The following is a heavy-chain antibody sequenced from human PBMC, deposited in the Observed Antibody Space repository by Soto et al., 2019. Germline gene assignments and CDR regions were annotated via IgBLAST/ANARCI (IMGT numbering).Heavy chain of an antibody. V-gene: IGHV3-30*18. CDR1: GFTFSSYG. J-gene: IGHJ4*02. Sequence: GGSLRLSCAASGFTFSSYGMHWVRQAPGKGLEWVAVISYDGSNKYYADSVKGRFTISRDNSKNTLYLQMNSLRAEDTAVYYCAKGLATSGDYWGQGTLVTVSS. CDR3: AKGLATSGDY. D-gene: IGHD5-12*01. CDR2: ISYDGSNK.